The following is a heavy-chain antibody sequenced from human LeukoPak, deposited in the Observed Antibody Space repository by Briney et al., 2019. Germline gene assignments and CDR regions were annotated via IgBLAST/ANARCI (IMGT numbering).Heavy chain of an antibody. J-gene: IGHJ6*03. CDR2: IIDNGCIK. D-gene: IGHD3-16*01. CDR3: AKLGGQEVHNYYVAV. CDR1: GLTFSSHD. Sequence: GGSLRLSCAASGLTFSSHDMSWVRQATGKGLEWVSGIIDNGCIKYYANFVRGRFTVSRDNSKTTLFLQMNSLRAEDTAIYYCAKLGGQEVHNYYVAVWGKGTTGAVSS. V-gene: IGHV3-23*01.